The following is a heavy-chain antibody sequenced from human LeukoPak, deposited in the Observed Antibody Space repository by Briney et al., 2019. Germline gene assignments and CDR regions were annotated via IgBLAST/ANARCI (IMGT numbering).Heavy chain of an antibody. CDR1: GGSISSYY. CDR3: ATFVNSYYYYVDV. J-gene: IGHJ6*03. V-gene: IGHV4-59*01. CDR2: IYYTGST. D-gene: IGHD3-3*02. Sequence: PSETLSLTCTVSGGSISSYYWSWIRQPPGKGLEWIGYIYYTGSTSYNPSLKSRVTISIDTSKNQFSLKVNFVTAADTAVYYCATFVNSYYYYVDVWGKGTTVTVSS.